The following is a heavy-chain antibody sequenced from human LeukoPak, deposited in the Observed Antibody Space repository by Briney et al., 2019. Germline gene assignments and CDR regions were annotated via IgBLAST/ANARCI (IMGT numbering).Heavy chain of an antibody. CDR3: AREHDSGSYYNPISDY. CDR2: INTYNGNT. J-gene: IGHJ4*02. V-gene: IGHV1-18*01. CDR1: GYTFTSYG. Sequence: ASVKVSCKASGYTFTSYGISWVRQAPEQGLEWMGWINTYNGNTKYVQKVQGRVTMTTDTSTSTVYMELRSLRSDDTAVYYCAREHDSGSYYNPISDYWGQGTLVTVSS. D-gene: IGHD3-10*01.